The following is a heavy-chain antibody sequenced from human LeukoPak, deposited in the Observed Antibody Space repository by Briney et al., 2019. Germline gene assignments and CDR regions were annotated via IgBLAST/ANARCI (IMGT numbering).Heavy chain of an antibody. CDR1: GDSISSGHYN. D-gene: IGHD2-15*01. J-gene: IGHJ3*02. Sequence: SETLSLTCAVSGDSISSGHYNWSWIRQPPGKGLEWIGYIHYSGYTYYNPSLTSRATASVDTSNNRFSLKLSSVTAADMAVYYCARMFGGYCSGGSCYKAFDIWGQGTMVTVSS. V-gene: IGHV4-30-4*02. CDR3: ARMFGGYCSGGSCYKAFDI. CDR2: IHYSGYT.